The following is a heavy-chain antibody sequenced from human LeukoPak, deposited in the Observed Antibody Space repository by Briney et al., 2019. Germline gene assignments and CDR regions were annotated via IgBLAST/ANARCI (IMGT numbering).Heavy chain of an antibody. J-gene: IGHJ4*02. V-gene: IGHV1-69*13. CDR2: IIPSFGTA. CDR1: GGTFSSYA. Sequence: ASVKVSCKASGGTFSSYAISWVRQAPGQGLEWMGGIIPSFGTANYAQKFQGRVTITADESTSTAYMELSSLRSEDTAVYYCARGPTPVTGYSSSWYGARVWKRFDYWGQGTLVTVSS. D-gene: IGHD6-13*01. CDR3: ARGPTPVTGYSSSWYGARVWKRFDY.